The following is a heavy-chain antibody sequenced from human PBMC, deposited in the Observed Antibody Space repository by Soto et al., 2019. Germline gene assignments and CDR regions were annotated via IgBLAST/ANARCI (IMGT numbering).Heavy chain of an antibody. D-gene: IGHD5-18*01. CDR2: IYYSGMT. Sequence: PSETLSLTCTVSGVSVSTGGYFWTWIRQHPGKGLEWIGNIYYSGMTYYNPSLRGRVSIPLDPSESQFSLKLNSVTAAATAVYYCARDSSGPGYSYGKFDYWGQGALVTVSS. CDR1: GVSVSTGGYF. CDR3: ARDSSGPGYSYGKFDY. V-gene: IGHV4-31*03. J-gene: IGHJ4*02.